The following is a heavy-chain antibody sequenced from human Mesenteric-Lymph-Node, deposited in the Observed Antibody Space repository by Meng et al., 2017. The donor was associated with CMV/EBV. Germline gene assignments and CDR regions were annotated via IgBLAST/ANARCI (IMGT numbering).Heavy chain of an antibody. D-gene: IGHD2-15*01. CDR1: GGSISSSSYY. Sequence: GSLRLSCTVSGGSISSSSYYWGWIRQPPGKGLEWIGSIYYSGSTYYNPSLKSRVTISVDTSKNQFSLKLSSVTAADTDVYYCTRATPRPIDYWGQGTLVTVSS. CDR3: TRATPRPIDY. J-gene: IGHJ4*02. CDR2: IYYSGST. V-gene: IGHV4-39*07.